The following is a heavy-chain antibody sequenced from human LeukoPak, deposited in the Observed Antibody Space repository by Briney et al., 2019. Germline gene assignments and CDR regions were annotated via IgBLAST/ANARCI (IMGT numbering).Heavy chain of an antibody. V-gene: IGHV4-59*01. CDR1: GGSISNYY. D-gene: IGHD2-2*01. CDR2: IYSSGST. J-gene: IGHJ4*02. Sequence: SETLSLTCTVSGGSISNYYWSWIRQPPGEGLEWIGYIYSSGSTDYNPSLKSRVTISVDTSKNQFSLKLSSVTAADTAVYYCAREGSINILDYWGQGTLVTVSS. CDR3: AREGSINILDY.